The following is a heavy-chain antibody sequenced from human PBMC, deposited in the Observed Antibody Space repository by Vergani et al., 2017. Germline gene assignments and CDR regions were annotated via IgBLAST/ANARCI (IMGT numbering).Heavy chain of an antibody. CDR2: ISASHTVI. D-gene: IGHD3-10*01. J-gene: IGHJ4*02. Sequence: VQLVESGGGVVQPGRSLRLSCAASGFKFSETSMNWVRQTPGKGLEWISYISASHTVIYYADSVKGRFTISRDNAQDSLFLQMKSLRVDDTAMYYCATKGGSFGGRGTLVTVSS. CDR3: ATKGGSF. V-gene: IGHV3-48*01. CDR1: GFKFSETS.